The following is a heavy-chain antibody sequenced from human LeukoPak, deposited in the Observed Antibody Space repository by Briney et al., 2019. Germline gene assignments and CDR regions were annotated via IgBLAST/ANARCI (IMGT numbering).Heavy chain of an antibody. D-gene: IGHD1-26*01. CDR1: GFTFSSYS. Sequence: GGSLRLSCAASGFTFSSYSMNWVRQAPGKGLEWVSSISSSSSHIYYADSVKGRFTISRDNAKNSLYPQMNTLRAEDTAVYYCARDWTTYSGSQYYFDFWGQGTLVTVSS. J-gene: IGHJ4*02. CDR2: ISSSSSHI. CDR3: ARDWTTYSGSQYYFDF. V-gene: IGHV3-21*01.